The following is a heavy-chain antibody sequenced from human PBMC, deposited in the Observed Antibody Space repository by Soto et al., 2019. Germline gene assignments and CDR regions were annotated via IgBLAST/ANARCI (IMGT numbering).Heavy chain of an antibody. CDR1: GFTFSSYS. CDR2: ISSDSSAI. Sequence: GGSLRLSCAASGFTFSSYSMNWVRQAPGKGLEWISYISSDSSAIYYADSVKGRFTISRDNAKNSLYLQMNSLRAEDTAVYYGARDRSWASDYWGQGTLVTVSS. V-gene: IGHV3-48*01. D-gene: IGHD1-26*01. CDR3: ARDRSWASDY. J-gene: IGHJ4*02.